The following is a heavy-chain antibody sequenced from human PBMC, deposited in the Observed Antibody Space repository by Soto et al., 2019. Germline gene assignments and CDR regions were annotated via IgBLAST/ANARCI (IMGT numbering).Heavy chain of an antibody. J-gene: IGHJ4*02. D-gene: IGHD3-22*01. Sequence: SETLSLICAVYGGSFSGYYWSWIRQPPGKGLEWIGEINHSGSTNYNPSLKSRVTISVDTSKNQFSLKLSSVTAADTAVYYCERTCYYDSSGYFFDYGGQGTLVTVSS. CDR3: ERTCYYDSSGYFFDY. V-gene: IGHV4-34*01. CDR2: INHSGST. CDR1: GGSFSGYY.